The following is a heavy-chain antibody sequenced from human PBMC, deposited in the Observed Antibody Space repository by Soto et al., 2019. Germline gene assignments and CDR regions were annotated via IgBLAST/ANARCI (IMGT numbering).Heavy chain of an antibody. D-gene: IGHD6-13*01. Sequence: EVQLVETGGGLIQPGGSLRLSCAASGFTVSSNYMSWVRQAPGKGLEWVSVIYSGGSTYYADSVKGRFTISRDNSKNTLYLQMNSLRAEDTAVYYCARVYKGIAAAGALPNWFDPWGQGTLVTVSS. J-gene: IGHJ5*02. CDR2: IYSGGST. CDR1: GFTVSSNY. CDR3: ARVYKGIAAAGALPNWFDP. V-gene: IGHV3-53*02.